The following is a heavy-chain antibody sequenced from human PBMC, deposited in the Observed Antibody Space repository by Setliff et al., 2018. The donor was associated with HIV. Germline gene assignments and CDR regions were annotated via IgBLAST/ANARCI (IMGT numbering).Heavy chain of an antibody. CDR2: IIPIFGTP. D-gene: IGHD3-10*01. Sequence: GASVKVSCKASGYTFTNYYIHWVRQAPGQGLEWMGGIIPIFGTPDYAQKFQGRITITADESTSTAYMELSRLRSDDTAVYYCARDSMVRGVIISSTHFDYWGQGTLVTVSS. J-gene: IGHJ4*02. CDR1: GYTFTNYY. CDR3: ARDSMVRGVIISSTHFDY. V-gene: IGHV1-69*13.